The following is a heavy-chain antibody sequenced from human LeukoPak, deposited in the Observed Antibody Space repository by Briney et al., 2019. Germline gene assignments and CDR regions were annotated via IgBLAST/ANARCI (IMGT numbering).Heavy chain of an antibody. CDR1: GLTFNNAW. CDR3: TTAGLYYDILTDYYPFDY. D-gene: IGHD3-9*01. V-gene: IGHV3-15*01. Sequence: PGGSLRLSCAASGLTFNNAWMTWVRQAPGKGLEWVGRIKSKTDGGTTDYAAPVKGRFTISRDDSKNSLYLQMNSLKTEDTAVYYCTTAGLYYDILTDYYPFDYWGQGTLVTVSS. J-gene: IGHJ4*02. CDR2: IKSKTDGGTT.